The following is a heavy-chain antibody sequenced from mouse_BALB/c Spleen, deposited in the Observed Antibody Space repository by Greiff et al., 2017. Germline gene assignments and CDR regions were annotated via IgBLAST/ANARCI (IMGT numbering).Heavy chain of an antibody. CDR1: GFTFTDYY. CDR2: IRNKANGYTT. Sequence: EVKLMESGGGLVQPGGSLRLSCATSGFTFTDYYMSWVRQPPGKALEWMGFIRNKANGYTTEYSAPVKGRFTISRDNSQSILYLQMNTLRAADSATYYCARDYGSSWNYFVDWGEGTTLAVAS. V-gene: IGHV7-3*02. CDR3: ARDYGSSWNYFVD. D-gene: IGHD1-1*01. J-gene: IGHJ2*01.